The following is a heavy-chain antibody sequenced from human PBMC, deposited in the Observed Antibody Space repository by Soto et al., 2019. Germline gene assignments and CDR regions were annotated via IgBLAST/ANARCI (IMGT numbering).Heavy chain of an antibody. J-gene: IGHJ4*02. Sequence: GGSLRLSCAASGFTFSSYSMNWVRQAPGKGLEWVSSISSSSSYIYYADSVKGRFTISRDNAKNSLYLQMNSLRAEDTAVYHCARRPHAPYYDFWSGSIAGPIDYCGQRPLVTVSP. CDR3: ARRPHAPYYDFWSGSIAGPIDY. CDR2: ISSSSSYI. V-gene: IGHV3-21*01. CDR1: GFTFSSYS. D-gene: IGHD3-3*01.